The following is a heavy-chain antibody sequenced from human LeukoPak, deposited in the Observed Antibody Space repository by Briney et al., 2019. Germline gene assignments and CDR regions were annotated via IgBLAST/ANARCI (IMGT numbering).Heavy chain of an antibody. J-gene: IGHJ4*02. CDR2: IKQDGSEK. D-gene: IGHD3-9*01. Sequence: GGSLRLSCAASGFTFSSYWMSWVRQAPGKGLEWVANIKQDGSEKYYVDSVKGRFTISRDNAKNSLYLQMNSLRAEDTALYYCARGSTHYDVLTGYHYYFDYWGQGTLVTVSS. V-gene: IGHV3-7*03. CDR3: ARGSTHYDVLTGYHYYFDY. CDR1: GFTFSSYW.